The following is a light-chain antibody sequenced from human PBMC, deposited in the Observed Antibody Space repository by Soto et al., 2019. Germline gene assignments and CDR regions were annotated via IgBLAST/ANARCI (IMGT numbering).Light chain of an antibody. CDR1: QSVSSGF. CDR2: GAS. J-gene: IGKJ5*01. CDR3: QQYGSSPPIT. V-gene: IGKV3-20*01. Sequence: EIVLTQSTGTLSLSPGERATLSCRASQSVSSGFLAWYQQKPGQAPRLLIYGASSRATGIPDRFSGSGSGTDFTLTISRLEPEDFAVYYCQQYGSSPPITFGQGTRLEIK.